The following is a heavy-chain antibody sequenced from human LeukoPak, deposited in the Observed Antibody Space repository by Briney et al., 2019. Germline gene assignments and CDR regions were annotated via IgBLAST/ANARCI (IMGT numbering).Heavy chain of an antibody. CDR3: ARAYSSSWHWNWFDP. CDR2: IYPTGST. Sequence: SETLSLTCTVSGYSISSGYYWGWIRQPPGKGLEWIGNIYPTGSTYYNPSLKSRVTISVDTSKNQFSLKVSSVSAADTAVYYCARAYSSSWHWNWFDPWGQGTLVTVSS. CDR1: GYSISSGYY. J-gene: IGHJ5*02. V-gene: IGHV4-38-2*02. D-gene: IGHD6-13*01.